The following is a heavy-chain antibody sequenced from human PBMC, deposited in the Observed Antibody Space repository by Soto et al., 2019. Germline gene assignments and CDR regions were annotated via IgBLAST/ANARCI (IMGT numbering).Heavy chain of an antibody. CDR3: ARDSMVRGVRETWFDP. CDR2: IYYSGST. D-gene: IGHD3-10*01. J-gene: IGHJ5*02. CDR1: VRSISRAGYY. V-gene: IGHV4-31*03. Sequence: SETLSLPRTVSVRSISRAGYYWSWIRQHPGKGLEWIGYIYYSGSTYYNPSLKSRVTISVDTSKNQFSLKLSSVTAADTAVYYCARDSMVRGVRETWFDPWGQGTQVTVSS.